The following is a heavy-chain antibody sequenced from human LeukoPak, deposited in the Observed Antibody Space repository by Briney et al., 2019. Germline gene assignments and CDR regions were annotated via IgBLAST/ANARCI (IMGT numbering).Heavy chain of an antibody. J-gene: IGHJ5*02. CDR3: ARDGPAYGSGRMGWFDP. CDR1: RYAFTNYG. Sequence: ASVKVSCKASRYAFTNYGISWVRQAPGQGLEWMGWISAYNGNTKFAQKRQGRVTMTTDTSTSTAYMELRSLRSDDTAVYYCARDGPAYGSGRMGWFDPWGQGTLVTVSS. V-gene: IGHV1-18*01. D-gene: IGHD3-10*01. CDR2: ISAYNGNT.